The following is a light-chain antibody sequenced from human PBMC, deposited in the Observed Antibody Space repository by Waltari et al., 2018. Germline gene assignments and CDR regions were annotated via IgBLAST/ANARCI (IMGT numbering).Light chain of an antibody. CDR1: NSNSGSNT. V-gene: IGLV1-44*01. CDR2: YNK. J-gene: IGLJ3*02. Sequence: HSVMTQPPSASGTPGQRVTISCSGSNSNSGSNTVNWYQQLPGAAPKLLIYYNKPRPAGVPDRFSGSKSGTSASLAISGLQSEDEADYYCEAWDDSLNGQVFGGGTKLTVL. CDR3: EAWDDSLNGQV.